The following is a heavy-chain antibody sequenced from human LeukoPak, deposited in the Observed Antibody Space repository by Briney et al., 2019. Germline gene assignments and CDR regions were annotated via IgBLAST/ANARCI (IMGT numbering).Heavy chain of an antibody. V-gene: IGHV4-34*01. CDR1: GGSFSGYY. J-gene: IGHJ4*02. CDR3: ARGPRWATYYRGYFDY. Sequence: SETLSLTCAVYGGSFSGYYWSWIRQPPGKGLEWIGEINHSGSTSYNPSLKSRVTISVDTSKNQFSLKLSSVTAADTAVYYCARGPRWATYYRGYFDYWGQGTLVTVSS. CDR2: INHSGST. D-gene: IGHD5-24*01.